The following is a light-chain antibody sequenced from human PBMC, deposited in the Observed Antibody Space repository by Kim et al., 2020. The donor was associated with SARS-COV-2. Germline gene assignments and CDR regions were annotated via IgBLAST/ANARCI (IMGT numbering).Light chain of an antibody. CDR1: QGIRNY. V-gene: IGKV1-27*01. CDR2: AAG. CDR3: QKYNSAPFA. J-gene: IGKJ3*01. Sequence: DIQMTQSPSSLSASVGDRVTITCRASQGIRNYLAWYQQKPGTVPKLLIYAAGTLQSGVPSRFSGSGSGTDFNHSIISLQPEDVATYYCQKYNSAPFAFGPGTKVDIK.